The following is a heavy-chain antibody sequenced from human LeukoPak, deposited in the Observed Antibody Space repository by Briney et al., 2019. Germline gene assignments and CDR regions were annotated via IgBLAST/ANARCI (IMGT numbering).Heavy chain of an antibody. D-gene: IGHD6-19*01. CDR2: ISSSSSTI. J-gene: IGHJ4*02. V-gene: IGHV3-48*04. Sequence: GGSLRLSCAASGFTFSSYSMNWVRQAPGKGLEWVSYISSSSSTIYYAASVKGRFTISRDNAKNSLYLQMNSLRAEDTAVYYCARADGQWLVNYWGQGTLVTVSS. CDR3: ARADGQWLVNY. CDR1: GFTFSSYS.